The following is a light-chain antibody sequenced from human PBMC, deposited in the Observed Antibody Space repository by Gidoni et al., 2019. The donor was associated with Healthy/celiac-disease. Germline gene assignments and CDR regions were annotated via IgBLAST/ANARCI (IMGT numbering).Light chain of an antibody. Sequence: DIVRTQSPLSLPVTPGEPASISCRSSQSLLHSNGYNYLDWYLQKPGQSPQLLIYLGSNRASGVPDRFSGSGSGTDFTLKISRVEAEDVGVYYCMQALQTQFTFGPGTKVDIK. CDR3: MQALQTQFT. CDR1: QSLLHSNGYNY. CDR2: LGS. V-gene: IGKV2-28*01. J-gene: IGKJ3*01.